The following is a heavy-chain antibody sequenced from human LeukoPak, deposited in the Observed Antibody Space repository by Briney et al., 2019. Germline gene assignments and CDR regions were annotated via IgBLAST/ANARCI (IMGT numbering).Heavy chain of an antibody. V-gene: IGHV3-48*03. CDR1: GFTFSSYE. J-gene: IGHJ4*02. CDR2: ISSSGSTI. D-gene: IGHD3-22*01. Sequence: GGSLRLSCAASGFTFSSYEMNWVRQAPGKGVEWVSYISSSGSTIYYADSVKGGFTISRDNAKNSLYLQMNSLRAEDTAVYYCARAGPEYYYDSTYYFDYWGQGTLVTVSS. CDR3: ARAGPEYYYDSTYYFDY.